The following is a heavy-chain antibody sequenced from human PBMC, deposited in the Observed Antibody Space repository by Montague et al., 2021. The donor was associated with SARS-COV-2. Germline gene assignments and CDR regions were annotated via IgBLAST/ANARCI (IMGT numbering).Heavy chain of an antibody. Sequence: SETLSLTCSVSGGSISSSSYFWGWIRQPPGKGLEWIGSIYYSGGTYSNSSLKSRVTISVDTSKNQFSLKLSSVTAADTAIYYCARGLIRGDHGLDVWGQGTTVSVSS. CDR2: IYYSGGT. CDR1: GGSISSSSYF. CDR3: ARGLIRGDHGLDV. J-gene: IGHJ6*02. V-gene: IGHV4-39*07. D-gene: IGHD3-10*01.